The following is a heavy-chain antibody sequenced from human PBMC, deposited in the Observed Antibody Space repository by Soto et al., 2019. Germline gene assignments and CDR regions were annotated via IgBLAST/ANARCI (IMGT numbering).Heavy chain of an antibody. D-gene: IGHD6-19*01. J-gene: IGHJ5*02. V-gene: IGHV6-1*01. CDR3: ARFGYSSGWNNWFDP. CDR2: TYYRSKWYN. Sequence: PSQTLSLTYAISGDSVSSNSAAWNWIRQSPSRGLEWLGRTYYRSKWYNDYAVSVKSRITINPDTSKNQFSLQLNSVTPEDTAVYYCARFGYSSGWNNWFDPWGQGTLVTVSS. CDR1: GDSVSSNSAA.